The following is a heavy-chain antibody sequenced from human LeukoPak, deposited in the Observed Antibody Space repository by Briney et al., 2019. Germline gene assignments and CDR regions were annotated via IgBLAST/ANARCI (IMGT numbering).Heavy chain of an antibody. V-gene: IGHV1-24*01. CDR2: FDPEDGET. CDR1: GYTLTELS. D-gene: IGHD3-16*02. J-gene: IGHJ4*02. Sequence: ASVKVSCKVSGYTLTELSMHWVRQAPGKGLEWMGGFDPEDGETIYAQKFQGRVTMTEDTSTDTAYMELSSLRSEDTAVYYCARGLATYDYVWGSYRYTFDYWGQGTLVTVSS. CDR3: ARGLATYDYVWGSYRYTFDY.